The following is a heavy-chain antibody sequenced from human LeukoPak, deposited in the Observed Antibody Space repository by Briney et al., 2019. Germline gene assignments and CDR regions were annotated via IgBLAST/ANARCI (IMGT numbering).Heavy chain of an antibody. D-gene: IGHD2-21*01. V-gene: IGHV3-53*01. J-gene: IGHJ3*02. CDR2: IYSGDST. CDR3: ARDFGIAPIPRDAFDI. CDR1: GFTVSSNY. Sequence: GGSLRLSCAASGFTVSSNYMSWVRQAPGKGLEWVSVIYSGDSTDYADSVKGRFTISRDNSKNTLYLQMNSLRAEDTAVYYCARDFGIAPIPRDAFDIWGQGTMVTVSS.